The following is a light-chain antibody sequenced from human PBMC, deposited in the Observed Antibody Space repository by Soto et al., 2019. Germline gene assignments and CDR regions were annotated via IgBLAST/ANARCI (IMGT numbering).Light chain of an antibody. CDR2: DAS. V-gene: IGKV3-11*01. J-gene: IGKJ1*01. CDR1: QSVSSY. CDR3: QQRSNWPPSWT. Sequence: EIALTQSPATLSLSPGGRATLSCRASQSVSSYLAWYQQRPGQAPRLLIYDASNRATGIPARFSGSGSGTDFTLTISSLEPEDFADYYCQQRSNWPPSWTFGQGTKVDIK.